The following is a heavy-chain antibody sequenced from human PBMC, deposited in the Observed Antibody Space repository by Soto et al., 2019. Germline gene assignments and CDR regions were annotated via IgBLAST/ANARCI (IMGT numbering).Heavy chain of an antibody. Sequence: SETLSLTCTVSGGSISSSSYYWGWIRQPPGKGLEWIGSIYYSGSTYYNPSLKSRVTISVDTSKNQFSLKLSSVTAADTAVYYCAQEFITIFGVAKKGFGYRAQRTLDTGSS. CDR3: AQEFITIFGVAKKGFGY. CDR1: GGSISSSSYY. V-gene: IGHV4-39*01. CDR2: IYYSGST. J-gene: IGHJ4*02. D-gene: IGHD3-3*01.